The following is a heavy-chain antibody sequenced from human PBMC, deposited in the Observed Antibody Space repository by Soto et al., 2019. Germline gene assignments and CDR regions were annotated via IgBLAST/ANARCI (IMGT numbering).Heavy chain of an antibody. Sequence: SGPTLVNPTQTLTLTCTFSGFSLSTSGMCVSWIRQPPGKALEWLALIDWDDDTYCSTSLKTRLTISKDTSKNQVVLTMTNMDPVDTATYYCARMMVYDYVWGSFPYAFDIWGQGTMVTVSS. CDR3: ARMMVYDYVWGSFPYAFDI. D-gene: IGHD3-16*01. CDR1: GFSLSTSGMC. V-gene: IGHV2-70*01. J-gene: IGHJ3*02. CDR2: IDWDDDT.